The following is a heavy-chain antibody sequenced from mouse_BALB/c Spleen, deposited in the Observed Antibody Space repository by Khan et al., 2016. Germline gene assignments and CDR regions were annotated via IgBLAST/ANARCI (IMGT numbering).Heavy chain of an antibody. CDR3: AGSRLYVDY. Sequence: QVRLQQSGAELMKPGASVKISCKATGYTFSSYWIEWVKQRPGHGLEWIGEILPGSDSTNYDEKFKGKATFTADTSSNTAYMQLSSLTSEDSAVYYCAGSRLYVDYWGQGTTLTVSS. CDR1: GYTFSSYW. J-gene: IGHJ2*01. V-gene: IGHV1-9*01. D-gene: IGHD3-2*02. CDR2: ILPGSDST.